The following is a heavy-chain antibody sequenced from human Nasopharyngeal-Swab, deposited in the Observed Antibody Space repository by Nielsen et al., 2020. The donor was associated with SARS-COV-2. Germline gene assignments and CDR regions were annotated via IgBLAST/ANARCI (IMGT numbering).Heavy chain of an antibody. J-gene: IGHJ6*03. V-gene: IGHV3-64D*06. Sequence: GESLKISCSASGFSFSSFAMHWVRQAPGKGLEYVANIDSDGETDFHADSVNGRFIISRDNSKNTLYLQMSSLRVEDTAVYHCVKDWGYSYGSYMDVWGKGTTVTVSS. D-gene: IGHD5-18*01. CDR2: IDSDGETD. CDR1: GFSFSSFA. CDR3: VKDWGYSYGSYMDV.